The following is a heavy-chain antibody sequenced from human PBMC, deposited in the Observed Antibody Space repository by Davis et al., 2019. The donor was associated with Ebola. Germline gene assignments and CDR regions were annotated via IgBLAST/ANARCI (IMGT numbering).Heavy chain of an antibody. J-gene: IGHJ4*02. CDR3: ARDPVVGATDY. CDR2: ISAYNGNT. CDR1: GYTFTSYG. V-gene: IGHV1-18*01. D-gene: IGHD1-26*01. Sequence: AASVKSCKASGYTFTSYGISWVRQAPGQGLEWMGWISAYNGNTNYAQKLQGRVTMTTDTSTSTAYMELRSLRSDDTAVYYCARDPVVGATDYWGQGTLVTVSS.